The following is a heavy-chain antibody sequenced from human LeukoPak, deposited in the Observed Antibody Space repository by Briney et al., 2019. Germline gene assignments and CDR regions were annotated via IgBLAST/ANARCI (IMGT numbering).Heavy chain of an antibody. J-gene: IGHJ3*02. CDR1: GYTFTSYG. CDR2: ISAYNGNT. CDR3: ARDERAAAGHDAFDI. D-gene: IGHD6-13*01. V-gene: IGHV1-18*01. Sequence: ASVKVSCKASGYTFTSYGISWVRQAPGQGLEWMGWISAYNGNTYYAQKLQGRVTMTTDTFTSTAYMELRSLRSDDTAVYYCARDERAAAGHDAFDIWGQGTMVTVSS.